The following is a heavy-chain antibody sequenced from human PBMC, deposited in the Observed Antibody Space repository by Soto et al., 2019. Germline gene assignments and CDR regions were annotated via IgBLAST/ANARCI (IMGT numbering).Heavy chain of an antibody. CDR2: SRNKANSYTT. V-gene: IGHV3-72*01. CDR1: GLTFTDHY. CDR3: ARVPGIAVPRGYSYSAIDV. Sequence: EVQLVESGGGLVQPGGSLRLSCAASGLTFTDHYIDWVRQAPGKGLEWVGRSRNKANSYTTEYAASVKGRFTISRDDSKTSLYLQMHSLKTVDTAVYYCARVPGIAVPRGYSYSAIDVWGQGTTVTVSS. D-gene: IGHD6-19*01. J-gene: IGHJ6*02.